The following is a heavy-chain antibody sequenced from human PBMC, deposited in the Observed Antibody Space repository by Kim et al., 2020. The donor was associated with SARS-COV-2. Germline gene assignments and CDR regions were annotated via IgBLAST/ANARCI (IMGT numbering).Heavy chain of an antibody. D-gene: IGHD2-21*01. CDR3: ARDRCGGDCYLGGFDP. Sequence: SVKGRFTISRENSKNTLYLQMDSRRAEDMAVYYCARDRCGGDCYLGGFDPWGQGTLVTVYS. V-gene: IGHV3-30*01. J-gene: IGHJ5*02.